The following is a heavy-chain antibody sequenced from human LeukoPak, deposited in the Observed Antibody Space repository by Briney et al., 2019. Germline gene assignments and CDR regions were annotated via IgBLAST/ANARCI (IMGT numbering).Heavy chain of an antibody. V-gene: IGHV4-59*08. CDR2: IYSSGST. Sequence: SETLSLTCTVSGGSINNYYWSWIRQPPGKGLEWMGYIYSSGSTRYSPSLKSRVTISIDTPKNHFSLNLSSVTAADTAVYYCARSGGYSYASLDYWGQGTLVTVSS. CDR1: GGSINNYY. CDR3: ARSGGYSYASLDY. D-gene: IGHD5-18*01. J-gene: IGHJ4*02.